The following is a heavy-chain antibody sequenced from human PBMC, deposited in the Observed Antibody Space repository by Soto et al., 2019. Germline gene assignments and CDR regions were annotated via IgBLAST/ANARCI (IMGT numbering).Heavy chain of an antibody. V-gene: IGHV1-69*08. J-gene: IGHJ6*02. Sequence: QVQLVQSGAEVKKPGSSVKVSCKASGGTFSSYTISWVRQAPGQGLEWMGRIIPILGIANYAQKFQGRVTITADKSTSTAYMGLSSLRAEDTAVYYCARETTQYSGGWHEIIYYYGMDVWGQGTTVTVSS. CDR1: GGTFSSYT. CDR2: IIPILGIA. CDR3: ARETTQYSGGWHEIIYYYGMDV. D-gene: IGHD6-19*01.